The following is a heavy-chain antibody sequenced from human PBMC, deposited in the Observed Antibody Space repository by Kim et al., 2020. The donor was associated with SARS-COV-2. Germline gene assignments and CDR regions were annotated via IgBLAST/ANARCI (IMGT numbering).Heavy chain of an antibody. J-gene: IGHJ6*02. CDR1: GFTFSTYE. D-gene: IGHD3-10*01. CDR3: ARTPPIVRGYGMDV. V-gene: IGHV3-48*03. Sequence: GGSLRLSCAASGFTFSTYEMNWVRQFPGKGLEWVSYISDSGSTIYYADSVKGRFTISRDNAKNALFLQMNSLRAEDTAIYYCARTPPIVRGYGMDVWRQGTRLTVP. CDR2: ISDSGSTI.